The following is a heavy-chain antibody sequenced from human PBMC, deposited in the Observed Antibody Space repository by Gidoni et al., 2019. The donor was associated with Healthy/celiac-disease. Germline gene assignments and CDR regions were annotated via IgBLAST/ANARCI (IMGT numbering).Heavy chain of an antibody. CDR3: AGGYVGWFDP. V-gene: IGHV3-48*02. CDR2: ISRSSSTI. J-gene: IGHJ5*02. CDR1: GFTFSSYS. Sequence: EVQLVESGGGLVQPGGSLRLSCSASGFTFSSYSMNWVRQAPGKGLEWVSYISRSSSTIYYADSGKGRITISRDNAKNSLYLQMNSLRDEDTAVYYCAGGYVGWFDPWGQGTLVTVSS. D-gene: IGHD5-12*01.